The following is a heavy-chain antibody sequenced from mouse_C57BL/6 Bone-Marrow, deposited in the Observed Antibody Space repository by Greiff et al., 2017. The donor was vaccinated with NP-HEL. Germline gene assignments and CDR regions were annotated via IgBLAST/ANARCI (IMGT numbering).Heavy chain of an antibody. CDR2: ISSGSSTI. J-gene: IGHJ2*01. D-gene: IGHD1-1*01. CDR3: ARSHYYGSSYDY. Sequence: EVHLVESGGGLVKPGGSLKLSCAASGFTFSDYGMHWVRQAPEKGLEWVAYISSGSSTIYYADTVTGRFTISRDNAKNTLFLQMTRLRSEDTAMYYSARSHYYGSSYDYWGQGTTLTVSP. CDR1: GFTFSDYG. V-gene: IGHV5-17*01.